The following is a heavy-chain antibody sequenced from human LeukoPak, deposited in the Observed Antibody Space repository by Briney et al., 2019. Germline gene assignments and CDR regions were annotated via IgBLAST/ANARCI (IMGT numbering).Heavy chain of an antibody. CDR3: ARGHGSGSYHSPLQH. D-gene: IGHD3-10*01. CDR2: ISVYSDNT. CDR1: GYTFTNYG. V-gene: IGHV1-18*01. Sequence: AASVKVSCKASGYTFTNYGINWVRQAPGQGLEWMGWISVYSDNTDYGQKLQGRVTMTTDTSTSTAYLELRSLESDDTAVYYCARGHGSGSYHSPLQHWGQGTLVTVSS. J-gene: IGHJ1*01.